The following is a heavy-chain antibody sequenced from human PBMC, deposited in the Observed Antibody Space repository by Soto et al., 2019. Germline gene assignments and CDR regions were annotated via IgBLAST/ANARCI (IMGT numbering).Heavy chain of an antibody. CDR1: GYTLTRSG. CDR3: ARDVGIDPDDFTAD. V-gene: IGHV3-23*01. D-gene: IGHD1-20*01. J-gene: IGHJ4*02. CDR2: LSGDGGQT. Sequence: GVSPGLSLTVPGYTLTRSGMGWVRHGPGKGLQWVSTLSGDGGQTHYTDSVKGRFSISRDNSKNTVYLQMDSLRAEDTAMYFWARDVGIDPDDFTADRGQGPQVTVSS.